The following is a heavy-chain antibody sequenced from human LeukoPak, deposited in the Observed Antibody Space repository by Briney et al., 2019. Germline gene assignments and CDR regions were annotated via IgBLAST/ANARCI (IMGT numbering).Heavy chain of an antibody. CDR3: ARSTIFGVVILDY. CDR2: IIPIFGTA. V-gene: IGHV1-69*13. CDR1: GGTFSSYA. J-gene: IGHJ4*02. D-gene: IGHD3-3*01. Sequence: SVKVSCKASGGTFSSYAISWVRQAPGQGLERMGGIIPIFGTANYAQKFQGRVTITADESTSTAYMELSSLRSEDTAVYYCARSTIFGVVILDYWGQGTLVTVSS.